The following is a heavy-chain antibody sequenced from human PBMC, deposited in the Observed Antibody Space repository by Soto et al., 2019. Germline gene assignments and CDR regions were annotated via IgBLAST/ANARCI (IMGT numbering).Heavy chain of an antibody. D-gene: IGHD2-2*01. CDR3: ARHKGSVVPAAMSHYYMDV. CDR2: IYPGDSDT. Sequence: PGESLKISCKGSGYSFTSYWIGWVRQMPGKGLEWMGLIYPGDSDTRYSPSFQGQVTISADKSISTAYLQWSSLKASDTAMYYCARHKGSVVPAAMSHYYMDVWGKGTTVTVSS. J-gene: IGHJ6*03. CDR1: GYSFTSYW. V-gene: IGHV5-51*01.